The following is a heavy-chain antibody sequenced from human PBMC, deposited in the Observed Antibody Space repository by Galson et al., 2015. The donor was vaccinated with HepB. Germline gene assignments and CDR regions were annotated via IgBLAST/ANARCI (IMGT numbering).Heavy chain of an antibody. D-gene: IGHD3-3*01. CDR3: ARDSNSGVYSYMDV. Sequence: SLRLSCAASGFTFSTYILQWVRQAPGKGLEWLALISDDGSNKYYADSVKGRFTISRDNSKNTLYFQMNNPRAEDTAVYYCARDSNSGVYSYMDVWGKGTTVTVSS. J-gene: IGHJ6*03. V-gene: IGHV3-30*14. CDR1: GFTFSTYI. CDR2: ISDDGSNK.